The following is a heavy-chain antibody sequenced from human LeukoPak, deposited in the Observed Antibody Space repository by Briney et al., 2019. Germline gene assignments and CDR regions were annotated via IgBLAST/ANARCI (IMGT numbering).Heavy chain of an antibody. V-gene: IGHV3-64*04. CDR3: ARGGGSDV. J-gene: IGHJ6*02. CDR2: ISGSGLGGAT. CDR1: GFTFSIYT. Sequence: GGSLRLSCSTSGFTFSIYTMYWVRQAPGKGLEYVSTISGSGLGGATYYADSAKGRFTISRDNAKNSLYLQMSNLRAEDTAVYFCARGGGSDVWGQGATVTVSS. D-gene: IGHD2-15*01.